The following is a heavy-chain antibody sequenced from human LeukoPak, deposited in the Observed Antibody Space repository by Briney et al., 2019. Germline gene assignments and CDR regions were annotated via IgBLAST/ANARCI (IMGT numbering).Heavy chain of an antibody. CDR3: VSYYGSGTNSHYYYTDV. J-gene: IGHJ6*03. CDR2: IYYSGST. CDR1: GGSISSYY. D-gene: IGHD3-10*01. V-gene: IGHV4-59*01. Sequence: SETLSLTCTVSGGSISSYYWSWIRQPPGKGLEWIGYIYYSGSTNYKSSLKSRVTISVDTSKNQFSLKLSSVTAADTAVYFCVSYYGSGTNSHYYYTDVWGKGTTVTISS.